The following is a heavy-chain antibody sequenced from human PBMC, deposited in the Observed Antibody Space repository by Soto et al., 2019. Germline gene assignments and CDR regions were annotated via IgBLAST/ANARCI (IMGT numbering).Heavy chain of an antibody. CDR2: INGGGSSA. Sequence: EVQLVESGGDLVQPGGSLRLSCAASGFSFSIFWMHWVRQAPGKGLVWVSSINGGGSSADYADSVKGRFTFSRDNAKNIVYLLMNSLRAEDTAVYYCTRGGGYSGYEPFDYWGQGTLVTVSS. CDR3: TRGGGYSGYEPFDY. J-gene: IGHJ4*02. CDR1: GFSFSIFW. D-gene: IGHD5-12*01. V-gene: IGHV3-74*01.